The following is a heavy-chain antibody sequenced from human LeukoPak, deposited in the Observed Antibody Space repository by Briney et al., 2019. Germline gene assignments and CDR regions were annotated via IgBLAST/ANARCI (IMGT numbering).Heavy chain of an antibody. CDR2: IYHSGST. D-gene: IGHD2-21*01. CDR3: ARVRLWGIHDY. CDR1: GGSISSGGYS. J-gene: IGHJ4*02. V-gene: IGHV4-30-2*01. Sequence: SQTLSLTCAVSGGSISSGGYSWSWIQQPPGKGLEWIGYIYHSGSTYYNPSLKSRVTISVDRSKNQFSLKLSSVTAADTAVYYCARVRLWGIHDYWGQGTLVTVSS.